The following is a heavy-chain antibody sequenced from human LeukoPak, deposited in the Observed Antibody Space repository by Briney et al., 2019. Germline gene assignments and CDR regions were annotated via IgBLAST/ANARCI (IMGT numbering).Heavy chain of an antibody. D-gene: IGHD6-19*01. CDR3: ARGPRSSDWYSVDY. CDR2: IYTSGST. V-gene: IGHV4-4*07. J-gene: IGHJ4*02. CDR1: GGSISNYY. Sequence: KPSETLSLNCTDSGGSISNYYWSWIRQPAGKGLEWIGRIYTSGSTNYNPSLKSRVTMSVDTSKNQFFLKLSSVTAADTAVYYCARGPRSSDWYSVDYWGRGTLVTVSS.